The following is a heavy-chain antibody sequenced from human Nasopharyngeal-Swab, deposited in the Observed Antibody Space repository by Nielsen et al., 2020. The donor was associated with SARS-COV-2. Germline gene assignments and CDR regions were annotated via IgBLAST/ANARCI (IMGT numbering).Heavy chain of an antibody. CDR1: GGSFSGYY. CDR2: INHSGST. D-gene: IGHD1-7*01. Sequence: GSLRLSCAVYGGSFSGYYWSWIRQPPGKGLEWIGEINHSGSTNYNPSLKSRVTISVDTSKNQFSLKLSSVTAADTAVYYCARGWGSNCNYPIYYYYYVMDVWGQGTTVTVSS. CDR3: ARGWGSNCNYPIYYYYYVMDV. J-gene: IGHJ6*02. V-gene: IGHV4-34*01.